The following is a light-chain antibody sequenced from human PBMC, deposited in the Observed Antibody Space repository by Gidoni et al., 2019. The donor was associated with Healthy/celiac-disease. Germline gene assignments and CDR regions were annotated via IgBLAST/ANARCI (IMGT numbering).Light chain of an antibody. CDR2: GAS. CDR3: QQYNNWWGT. Sequence: EIVMTQSPATLSVSPGERATLSCRASQSVSSNLAWYQHKPGQAPRLLIYGASTRATGIPARFSGSGSGTEFTLTISSLQSEDFAVYYCQQYNNWWGTFGQGTKVEIK. V-gene: IGKV3-15*01. CDR1: QSVSSN. J-gene: IGKJ1*01.